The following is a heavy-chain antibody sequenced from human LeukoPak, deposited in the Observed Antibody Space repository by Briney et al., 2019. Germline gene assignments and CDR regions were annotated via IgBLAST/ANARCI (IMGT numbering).Heavy chain of an antibody. Sequence: SETLSLTCTVSGYSISSGYYWGWIRQPPGKGLEWIGSIYHSGSTYYNPSLKSRVTISVDTSKNQFSLKLSSVTAADTAVYYCATRASHANYYYYYMDVWGKGTTVTVSS. CDR3: ATRASHANYYYYYMDV. CDR1: GYSISSGYY. V-gene: IGHV4-38-2*02. J-gene: IGHJ6*03. CDR2: IYHSGST.